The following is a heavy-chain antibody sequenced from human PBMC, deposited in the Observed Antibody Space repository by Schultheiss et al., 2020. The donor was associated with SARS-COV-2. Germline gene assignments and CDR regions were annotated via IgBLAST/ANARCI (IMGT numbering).Heavy chain of an antibody. CDR2: ISSSGSTI. V-gene: IGHV3-48*03. D-gene: IGHD3-10*01. CDR1: GFTFSSYE. J-gene: IGHJ6*02. Sequence: GGSLRLSCAASGFTFSSYEMNWVRQAPGKGLEWVSYISSSGSTIYYADSVKGRFTISRDNAKNSLYLQMNSLRAEDTAVYYCARDIRTYITMVRGVINYGMDVWGQGTTVTVSS. CDR3: ARDIRTYITMVRGVINYGMDV.